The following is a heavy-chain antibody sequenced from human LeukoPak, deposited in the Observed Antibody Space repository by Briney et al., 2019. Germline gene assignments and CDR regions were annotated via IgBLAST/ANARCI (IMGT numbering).Heavy chain of an antibody. CDR2: ISAYNGNT. D-gene: IGHD1-1*01. CDR3: ASPGTTGDFDY. J-gene: IGHJ4*02. CDR1: GYTFTSYG. Sequence: SAKVFCKTSGYTFTSYGISWVRQAPGQGLEWMGWISAYNGNTNYAQKLQGRVTMTTDTSTSTAYMELRSLRSDDTAVYYCASPGTTGDFDYWGQGTLVTVSS. V-gene: IGHV1-18*01.